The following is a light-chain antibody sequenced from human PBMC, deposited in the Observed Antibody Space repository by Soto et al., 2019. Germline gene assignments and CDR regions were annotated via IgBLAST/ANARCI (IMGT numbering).Light chain of an antibody. CDR1: SSDVGGYNY. V-gene: IGLV2-11*01. Sequence: QSVLTQPRSVSGSPGQSVTISCTGTSSDVGGYNYVSWYQQYPGKAPKVMIYAVTKRPSGVPDRISGSKSGNTASLTISGLQAEVEVEYYGCSYVDSHSHYVFVTGSKV. J-gene: IGLJ1*01. CDR2: AVT. CDR3: CSYVDSHSHYV.